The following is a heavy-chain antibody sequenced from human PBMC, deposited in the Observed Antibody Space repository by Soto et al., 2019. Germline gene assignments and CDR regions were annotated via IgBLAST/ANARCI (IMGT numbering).Heavy chain of an antibody. D-gene: IGHD6-13*01. J-gene: IGHJ5*02. V-gene: IGHV3-30-3*01. CDR1: GFTFSSYA. CDR2: ISYDGSNK. Sequence: QVQLVESGGGVVQPGRSLRLSCAASGFTFSSYAMHWVRQAPGKGLEWVAVISYDGSNKYYADSVKGRFTIYRDNSKNTLYLQMNSLRAEDTAVYYCARDTPGSSSWSGFDPWGQGTLVTVSS. CDR3: ARDTPGSSSWSGFDP.